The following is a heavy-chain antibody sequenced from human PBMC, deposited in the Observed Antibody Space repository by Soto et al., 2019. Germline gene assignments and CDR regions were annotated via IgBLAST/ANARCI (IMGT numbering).Heavy chain of an antibody. CDR3: LKELGPSTHFDY. J-gene: IGHJ4*02. Sequence: GGSLRLSCSVSGFTFSSYGMHWVRQAPGEGLKYVSSISGNGGSTYYADSVKGRFTISRDNSKNTLYLQMTSLRTDDTAVYYCLKELGPSTHFDYWGQGTLVTVSS. CDR2: ISGNGGST. D-gene: IGHD7-27*01. CDR1: GFTFSSYG. V-gene: IGHV3-64D*06.